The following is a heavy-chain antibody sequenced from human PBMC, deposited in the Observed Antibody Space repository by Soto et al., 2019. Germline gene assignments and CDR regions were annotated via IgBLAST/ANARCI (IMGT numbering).Heavy chain of an antibody. D-gene: IGHD6-25*01. Sequence: EVQMLESGGGLVQPGGSLRLSCTGSGFTFSSYGMSWVRQVPGKGLEWVSGISGGGPPTYYADSVRGRFTISRDNSKNTLYLQMNSLRAEDTAVYYCAIRTYSTGWYYLDLWGRGTLVTVSA. CDR2: ISGGGPPT. J-gene: IGHJ4*02. V-gene: IGHV3-23*01. CDR3: AIRTYSTGWYYLDL. CDR1: GFTFSSYG.